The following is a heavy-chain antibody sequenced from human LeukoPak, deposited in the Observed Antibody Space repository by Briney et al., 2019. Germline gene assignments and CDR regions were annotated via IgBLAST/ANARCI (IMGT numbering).Heavy chain of an antibody. Sequence: PSETLSLTCAVYGGSFSGHYWNWIRQHPGKGLEWIGFIYHSGSTSYNPSLKSRLSISVDTSKNQFSLKLNSVTAADTAVYYCARGRFYGFSGDSWGQGTLVTVSS. D-gene: IGHD2/OR15-2a*01. J-gene: IGHJ4*02. CDR3: ARGRFYGFSGDS. V-gene: IGHV4-34*09. CDR2: IYHSGST. CDR1: GGSFSGHY.